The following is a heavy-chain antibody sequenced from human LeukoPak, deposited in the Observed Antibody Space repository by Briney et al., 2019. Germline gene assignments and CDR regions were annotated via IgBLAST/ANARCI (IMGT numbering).Heavy chain of an antibody. CDR2: IPYDSSNK. CDR1: GLTFSGFG. D-gene: IGHD2-2*02. Sequence: GGSLRLSCTASGLTFSGFGMHWLRQAPGKGLEWIAVIPYDSSNKYYTDSVKGRFAISRDNSKNTLYLQLNSLRAEDTAVYYCAKNRVPTSITPDSWGQGTLVIVSS. V-gene: IGHV3-30*18. CDR3: AKNRVPTSITPDS. J-gene: IGHJ5*01.